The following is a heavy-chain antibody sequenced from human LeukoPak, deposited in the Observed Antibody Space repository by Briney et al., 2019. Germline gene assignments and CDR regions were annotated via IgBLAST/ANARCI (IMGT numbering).Heavy chain of an antibody. Sequence: GASVKVSCKASGYTFTSYGISWVRQAPGQGLEWIGWISAYNGNTNYAQKLQGRVTMTTDTSTSTAYMELRSLRSDDTAVYYCARDSSSGWHDAFDIWGQGTMVTVSS. D-gene: IGHD6-19*01. CDR3: ARDSSSGWHDAFDI. V-gene: IGHV1-18*01. J-gene: IGHJ3*02. CDR1: GYTFTSYG. CDR2: ISAYNGNT.